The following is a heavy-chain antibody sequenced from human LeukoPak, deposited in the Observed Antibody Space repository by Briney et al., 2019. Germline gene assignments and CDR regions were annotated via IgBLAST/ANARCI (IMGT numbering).Heavy chain of an antibody. CDR3: GRDPNGDYIGTFDM. CDR2: ISGSGCST. Sequence: PGGSLRLSCAASEFTLRSYGMSWVRQAPGKGLEWVSSISGSGCSTQYADSVQGRFAISRDNSKHTLYLQMNSLRVEDTAVYFCGRDPNGDYIGTFDMWGRGTMVSVSS. J-gene: IGHJ3*02. V-gene: IGHV3-23*01. CDR1: EFTLRSYG. D-gene: IGHD4-17*01.